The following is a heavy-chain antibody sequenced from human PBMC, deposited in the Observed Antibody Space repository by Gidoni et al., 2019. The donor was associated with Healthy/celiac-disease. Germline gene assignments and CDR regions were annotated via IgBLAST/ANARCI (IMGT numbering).Heavy chain of an antibody. CDR2: IYYSGST. Sequence: QLQLQESGPGLVKPSETLSLTCTVSGGSISSSSYYWGWIRQPPGKGLEWIGSIYYSGSTYYNPSLKSRVTISVDTSKNQFSLKLSSVTAADTAVYYCARRRWIAVAGHWFDPWGQGTLVTVSS. CDR3: ARRRWIAVAGHWFDP. CDR1: GGSISSSSYY. V-gene: IGHV4-39*01. D-gene: IGHD6-19*01. J-gene: IGHJ5*02.